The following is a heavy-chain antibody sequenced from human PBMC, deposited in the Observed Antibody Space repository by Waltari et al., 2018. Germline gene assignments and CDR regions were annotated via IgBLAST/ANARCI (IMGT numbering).Heavy chain of an antibody. V-gene: IGHV3-30*01. CDR1: GFTFSSYP. CDR3: ARDNRDGYNYYFDY. D-gene: IGHD5-12*01. J-gene: IGHJ4*02. Sequence: QVQLVESGGGVVQPGRSLRLSCAASGFTFSSYPMHWARKPPGKGLEWVAVISYDGSNKYYADSVKGRFTISRDNSKNTLYLQMNSLRAEDTAVYYCARDNRDGYNYYFDYWGQGTLVTVSS. CDR2: ISYDGSNK.